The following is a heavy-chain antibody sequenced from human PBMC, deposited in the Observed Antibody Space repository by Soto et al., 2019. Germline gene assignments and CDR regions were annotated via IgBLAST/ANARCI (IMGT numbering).Heavy chain of an antibody. V-gene: IGHV1-8*01. Sequence: ASVKVSCKASGYTFTSYDINWVRQATGQGLEWMGWMNPNSGNTAYAQKFQGRVTMTRNTSISTAYMELSSLRSEDTAVYYCTRSQLEQLVGSMNDYWGQGTLVTVSS. CDR2: MNPNSGNT. D-gene: IGHD6-6*01. CDR1: GYTFTSYD. J-gene: IGHJ4*02. CDR3: TRSQLEQLVGSMNDY.